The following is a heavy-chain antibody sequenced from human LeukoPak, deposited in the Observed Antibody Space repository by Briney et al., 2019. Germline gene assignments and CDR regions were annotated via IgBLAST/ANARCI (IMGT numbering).Heavy chain of an antibody. J-gene: IGHJ3*02. CDR1: GFTFSSYS. V-gene: IGHV3-21*01. D-gene: IGHD6-19*01. CDR2: ISSSSSYI. CDR3: ARDPRSSGWDAFDI. Sequence: GGSLRLSCAASGFTFSSYSMNWVRQAPGKGLEWVSSISSSSSYIYYADSVKGRFTISRDNAKNSLYLQMNSLRAEDTAVYYCARDPRSSGWDAFDIWGQGTMVTVSS.